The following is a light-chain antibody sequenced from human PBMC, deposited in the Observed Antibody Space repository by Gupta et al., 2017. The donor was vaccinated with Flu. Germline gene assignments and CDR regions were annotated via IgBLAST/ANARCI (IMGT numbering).Light chain of an antibody. CDR1: KLGDKY. CDR2: EDS. J-gene: IGLJ3*02. Sequence: SPGQTASITCSGDKLGDKYTYWYQQKPGQSPVLVIYEDSKRPSGIPERFSGSNSGNTATLTISGTQAMDEADYYCQAWDSSIEVFGGGTKLTVL. CDR3: QAWDSSIEV. V-gene: IGLV3-1*01.